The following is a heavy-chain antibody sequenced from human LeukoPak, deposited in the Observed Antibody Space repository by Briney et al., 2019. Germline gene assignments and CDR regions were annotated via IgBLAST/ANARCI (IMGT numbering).Heavy chain of an antibody. Sequence: GGSLRLSCSASGFTFSSYAMHWVRQAPGKGLEYVSAISGNGGSTYYADSVKGRFTISRDNSKNTLYLQMSSLRAEDTAVYYCVKDPPMVRGALGAFDIWGQGTMVTVSS. CDR3: VKDPPMVRGALGAFDI. V-gene: IGHV3-64D*06. CDR2: ISGNGGST. CDR1: GFTFSSYA. D-gene: IGHD3-10*01. J-gene: IGHJ3*02.